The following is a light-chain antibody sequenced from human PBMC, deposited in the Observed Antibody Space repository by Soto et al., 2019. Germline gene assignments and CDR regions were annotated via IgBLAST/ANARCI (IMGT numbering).Light chain of an antibody. V-gene: IGKV4-1*01. J-gene: IGKJ1*01. CDR3: QQYFSTPPT. CDR1: QSVLYNSDNKNY. Sequence: IVMTQSPDSLAVSLGERATINCKSSQSVLYNSDNKNYLAWYQQRPGQPPKLLIYWASTRDSGVPDRFSGSGSGTDFTLTISSLQAEDVAVYYCQQYFSTPPTFGQGTKVEIK. CDR2: WAS.